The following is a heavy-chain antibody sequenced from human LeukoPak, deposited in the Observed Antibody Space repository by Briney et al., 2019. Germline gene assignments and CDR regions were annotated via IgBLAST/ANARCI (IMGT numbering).Heavy chain of an antibody. CDR1: GFTFDDYG. CDR3: ARGPSGYHNT. J-gene: IGHJ4*02. D-gene: IGHD5-12*01. Sequence: GSLRLSCAVSGFTFDDYGMSWVRQAPGKGLEWVSGINWSGGSTSYADSVKGRFTISRDNSKNTLYLQMNSLRAEDTAVYYCARGPSGYHNTGGQGTLVTVSS. CDR2: INWSGGST. V-gene: IGHV3-20*04.